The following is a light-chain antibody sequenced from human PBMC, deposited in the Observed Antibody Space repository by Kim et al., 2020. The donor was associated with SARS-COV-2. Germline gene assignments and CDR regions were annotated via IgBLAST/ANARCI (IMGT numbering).Light chain of an antibody. CDR2: GAS. V-gene: IGKV3-15*01. Sequence: EIVMTQSPATLSVSPGERATLSCRASQSVSTNLAWYQQKPGQAPRLLIYGASTRDTGIAARFSGSGAGTEFSLTISSLQSEDFSVYYCQQYNGWPRTFGQGTKVDI. CDR3: QQYNGWPRT. J-gene: IGKJ1*01. CDR1: QSVSTN.